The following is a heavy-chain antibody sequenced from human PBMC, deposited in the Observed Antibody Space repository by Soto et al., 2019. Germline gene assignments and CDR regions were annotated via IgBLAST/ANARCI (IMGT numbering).Heavy chain of an antibody. J-gene: IGHJ4*02. V-gene: IGHV3-33*01. D-gene: IGHD1-26*01. CDR2: IYYDGTYE. Sequence: PGGSLRLSCVVSGFTFSSYGMHWARQAPGKGLEWVAVIYYDGTYEYYADSVKGRFTISRDNSKSTLNLQMNSLRPEDTAVYYCARRAIGNSAPLDVWGQGTRVTVSS. CDR1: GFTFSSYG. CDR3: ARRAIGNSAPLDV.